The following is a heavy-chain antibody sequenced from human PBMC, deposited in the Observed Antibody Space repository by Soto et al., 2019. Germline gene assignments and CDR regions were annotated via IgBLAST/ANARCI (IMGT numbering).Heavy chain of an antibody. CDR2: IYYSGST. Sequence: SETLSLTCAVSGYSISGSNLWGWIRQPPGKGLEWIGYIYYSGSTYYNPSLKSRVTMSVDTSKNQFSLKLSSVTAVDTAVYYCERSAGAGTPNWFDPWGQGTLVTVSS. D-gene: IGHD6-19*01. CDR1: GYSISGSNL. J-gene: IGHJ5*02. CDR3: ERSAGAGTPNWFDP. V-gene: IGHV4-28*01.